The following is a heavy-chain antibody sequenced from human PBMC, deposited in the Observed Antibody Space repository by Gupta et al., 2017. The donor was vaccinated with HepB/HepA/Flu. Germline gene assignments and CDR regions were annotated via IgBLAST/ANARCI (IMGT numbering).Heavy chain of an antibody. Sequence: QLQLQESGPGLVKPSETLSLTCTVSGGSISSSSYYWGWIRQPPGKRLEWIGSIYYSGSTYYNPSLKSRVTISVDTSKNQFSLKLSAVTAADTAVYYCARISMITFGGVIAWGQGTLVTVSS. J-gene: IGHJ4*02. V-gene: IGHV4-39*01. CDR3: ARISMITFGGVIA. CDR2: IYYSGST. D-gene: IGHD3-16*02. CDR1: GGSISSSSYY.